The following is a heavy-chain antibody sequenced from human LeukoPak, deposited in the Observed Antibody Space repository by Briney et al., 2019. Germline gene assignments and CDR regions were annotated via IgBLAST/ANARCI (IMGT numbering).Heavy chain of an antibody. D-gene: IGHD3-22*01. CDR2: IIPIFGTA. J-gene: IGHJ6*02. CDR1: GGTFSSYA. Sequence: GASVKVSCKASGGTFSSYAISWVRQAPGQGLEWMGGIIPIFGTANYAQKFQGRVTITADESTSTAYMELSSLRSEDTAVYYCARDPVGGGYSPYYYYGMDVWGQGTTVTVSS. CDR3: ARDPVGGGYSPYYYYGMDV. V-gene: IGHV1-69*01.